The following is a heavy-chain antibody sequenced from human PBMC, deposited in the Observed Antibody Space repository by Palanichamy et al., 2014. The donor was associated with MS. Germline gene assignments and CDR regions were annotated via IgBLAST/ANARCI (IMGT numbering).Heavy chain of an antibody. CDR3: ASHALADPVH. CDR1: GFIFSSYW. Sequence: EVQLVESGGGLVQPGGSLRLSCAASGFIFSSYWDVLGPAGLQGGGLEWVANIKEDGSEIYYVESVKGRFTISRDNAKNSLYLQMNSLRAEDTALYYCASHALADPVHWGQGTLVTVSS. CDR2: IKEDGSEI. D-gene: IGHD1-1*01. V-gene: IGHV3-7*01. J-gene: IGHJ4*02.